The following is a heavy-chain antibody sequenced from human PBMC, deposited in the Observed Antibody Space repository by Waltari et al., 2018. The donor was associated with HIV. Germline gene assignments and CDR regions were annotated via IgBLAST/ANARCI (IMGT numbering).Heavy chain of an antibody. CDR2: INEGNGNT. D-gene: IGHD3-10*01. CDR1: GYTFTSYA. CDR3: HLGDMGQGFIRTYLRALDI. J-gene: IGHJ3*02. V-gene: IGHV1-3*01. Sequence: QVQLVQSGAEVKKPGASVKVSCKASGYTFTSYAMHWVRQAPGHRLEWMGRINEGNGNTKYSQKFHGIVTITRDTSARTAYMELSSLRAEDTVLYYCHLGDMGQGFIRTYLRALDIWGQGTMVTVSS.